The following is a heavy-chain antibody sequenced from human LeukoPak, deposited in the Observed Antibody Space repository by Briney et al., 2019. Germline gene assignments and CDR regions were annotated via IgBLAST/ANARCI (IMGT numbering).Heavy chain of an antibody. V-gene: IGHV1-69*04. J-gene: IGHJ4*02. Sequence: SVEVSCKASGGIFSSYTISWVRQAPGQGLEWMGRIIPLLGIANYAQKFQGRVTIIADKSTSTAYMELSSLRSEDTAVYYCARDDADSAYADGDYWGQGTLVTVSS. CDR1: GGIFSSYT. CDR2: IIPLLGIA. D-gene: IGHD5-12*01. CDR3: ARDDADSAYADGDY.